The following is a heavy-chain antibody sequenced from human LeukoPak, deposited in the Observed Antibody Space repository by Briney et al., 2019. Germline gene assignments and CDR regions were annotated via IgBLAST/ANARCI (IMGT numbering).Heavy chain of an antibody. CDR2: INPNSGDT. CDR1: GYPITGYF. CDR3: ARDGSSWHNLFDY. D-gene: IGHD6-13*01. J-gene: IGHJ4*02. Sequence: ASVKVSCKASGYPITGYFLHWVRQAPGQGLEWMGRINPNSGDTNYAQKFQDRVTMTRDTSINTAYMELSGLRSDDTAVYFCARDGSSWHNLFDYWGQGTLVTVS. V-gene: IGHV1-2*06.